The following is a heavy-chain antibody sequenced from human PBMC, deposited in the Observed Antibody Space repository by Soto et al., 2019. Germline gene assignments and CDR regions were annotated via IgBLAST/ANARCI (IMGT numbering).Heavy chain of an antibody. V-gene: IGHV4-31*03. J-gene: IGHJ5*02. D-gene: IGHD2-15*01. CDR1: GGSISSGGYY. CDR3: ARVRGSSLLGWFDP. CDR2: IYHSGTT. Sequence: QVQLQESGPGLVKPSQTLSLTCTVSGGSISSGGYYWSWIRQHPGKGLEWIGYIYHSGTTYYNPSLKSRVTISVDTSKNQFSLKLTSVTAADTAVYYSARVRGSSLLGWFDPWGQGTLVTVSS.